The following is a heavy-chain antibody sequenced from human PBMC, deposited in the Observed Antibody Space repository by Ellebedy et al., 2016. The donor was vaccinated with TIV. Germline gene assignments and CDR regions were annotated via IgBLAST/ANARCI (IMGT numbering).Heavy chain of an antibody. Sequence: GESLKISXAVSGFTFSRYGMHWVRQTPGKGLEWVAVIWHDGNTKNYAVSLKGRFTISRDNSKNMLNLQMNSLRAEDSAVYYCARDPAQEDFGAIDYWGLGTLVTVSS. V-gene: IGHV3-33*01. J-gene: IGHJ4*02. D-gene: IGHD3-16*01. CDR1: GFTFSRYG. CDR3: ARDPAQEDFGAIDY. CDR2: IWHDGNTK.